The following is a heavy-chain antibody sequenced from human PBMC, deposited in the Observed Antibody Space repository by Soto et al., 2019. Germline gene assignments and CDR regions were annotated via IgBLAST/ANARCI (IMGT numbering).Heavy chain of an antibody. CDR2: ISYDGSDK. CDR1: GFTFSSYA. Sequence: AGSLRLSCAASGFTFSSYAMHWVRQASGKGLEWVALISYDGSDKDYADSVKGRFTISRDNSRNTLFLQMNSLRAEDTAVYYCARDYYKYYDSSGYYRSPAYWGQGTLVTVS. D-gene: IGHD3-22*01. J-gene: IGHJ4*02. V-gene: IGHV3-30-3*01. CDR3: ARDYYKYYDSSGYYRSPAY.